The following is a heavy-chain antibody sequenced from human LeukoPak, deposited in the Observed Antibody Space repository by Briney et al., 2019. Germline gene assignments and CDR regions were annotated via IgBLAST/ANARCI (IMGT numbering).Heavy chain of an antibody. J-gene: IGHJ6*02. CDR2: FDPEDGET. CDR3: ATTVAGTLIVYYYGMDI. D-gene: IGHD6-19*01. Sequence: ASVKVSCKVSGYTLTELSMHWVRQAPGKGLEWMGGFDPEDGETIYAQKFQGRVTMTEDTSTDTAYMELSSLRSEDTAVYYCATTVAGTLIVYYYGMDIWGQGTTVTVSS. CDR1: GYTLTELS. V-gene: IGHV1-24*01.